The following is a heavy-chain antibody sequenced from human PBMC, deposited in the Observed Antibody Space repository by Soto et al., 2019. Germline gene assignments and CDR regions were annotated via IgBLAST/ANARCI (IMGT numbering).Heavy chain of an antibody. V-gene: IGHV1-2*04. CDR2: INPNSGGT. CDR3: ARARYYDFWSGYYEMDY. CDR1: GYTFTGYY. J-gene: IGHJ4*02. D-gene: IGHD3-3*01. Sequence: ASVKVSCKASGYTFTGYYMHWVRQAPGQGLEWMGWINPNSGGTNYAQKFQGWVTMTRDTSISTAYTELSRLRSDDTAVYYCARARYYDFWSGYYEMDYWGQGTLVTVSS.